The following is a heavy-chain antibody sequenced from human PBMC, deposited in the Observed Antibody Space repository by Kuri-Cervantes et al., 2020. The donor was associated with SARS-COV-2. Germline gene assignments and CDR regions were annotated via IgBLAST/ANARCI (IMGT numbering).Heavy chain of an antibody. J-gene: IGHJ4*02. D-gene: IGHD2-21*01. CDR3: YCAPKEGFDS. CDR1: ATTFPNYD. Sequence: ASVKVSCKTPATTFPNYDINWVRQATGQGLEWMGTVKTNSGNTLYAQIFQGRVTMTRDTSASTVYLELSSLTSEDTAIYYCYCAPKEGFDSWGQGTLVTVSS. V-gene: IGHV1-8*01. CDR2: VKTNSGNT.